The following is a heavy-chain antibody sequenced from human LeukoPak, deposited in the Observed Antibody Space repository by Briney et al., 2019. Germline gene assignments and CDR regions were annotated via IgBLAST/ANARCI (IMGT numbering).Heavy chain of an antibody. J-gene: IGHJ4*02. CDR2: ISSSSSYI. CDR3: ARGTGTYDSLDY. Sequence: GGSLRLSCAASGFTFSSYSMNWARQAPGKGLELVSSISSSSSYIYYADSVKGRFTISRDNAKNSLYLQMNSLRAEDTAVYYCARGTGTYDSLDYWGQGTLVTVSS. CDR1: GFTFSSYS. V-gene: IGHV3-21*01. D-gene: IGHD3-22*01.